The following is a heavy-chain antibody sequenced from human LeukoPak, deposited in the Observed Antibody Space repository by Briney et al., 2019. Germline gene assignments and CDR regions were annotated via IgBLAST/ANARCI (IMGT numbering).Heavy chain of an antibody. CDR1: GYTLTELS. D-gene: IGHD4-11*01. CDR2: FDPEDGET. CDR3: ATGYYSNKGGYYYYYMDV. J-gene: IGHJ6*03. Sequence: GASEKVSCKVSGYTLTELSMHWVRQAPGKGLEWMGGFDPEDGETIYAQKFQGRVTMTEDTSTDTAYMELSSLRSEDTAVYYCATGYYSNKGGYYYYYMDVWGKGTTVTVSS. V-gene: IGHV1-24*01.